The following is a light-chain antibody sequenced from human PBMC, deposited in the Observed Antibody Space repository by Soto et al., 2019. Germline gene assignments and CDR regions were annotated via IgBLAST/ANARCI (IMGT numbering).Light chain of an antibody. CDR2: AAS. J-gene: IGKJ1*01. V-gene: IGKV1-39*01. Sequence: DIQMTQSPSSLSASVGDRVTISCRASHTINTYVHWYLQKPGKAPKLLIYAASSLHSGVPSRFSGGGSVTYFALTIRGLQPEDLAICYCQQSFSTPRTFGQGTKVEIQ. CDR1: HTINTY. CDR3: QQSFSTPRT.